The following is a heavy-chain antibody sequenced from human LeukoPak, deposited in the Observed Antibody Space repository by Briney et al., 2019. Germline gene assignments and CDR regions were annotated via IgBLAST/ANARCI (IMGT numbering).Heavy chain of an antibody. J-gene: IGHJ4*02. Sequence: GGSLRLSCAASGFTFSSYAMSWVRQAPGKGLEWVSAISGSGGSTYYADSVKGRFTISRDNSKNTLYLQMNSLRAEDTAVYYCATTGHYYDSSGYYYGEGYFDYWGQGTLVTVSS. D-gene: IGHD3-22*01. CDR1: GFTFSSYA. V-gene: IGHV3-23*01. CDR3: ATTGHYYDSSGYYYGEGYFDY. CDR2: ISGSGGST.